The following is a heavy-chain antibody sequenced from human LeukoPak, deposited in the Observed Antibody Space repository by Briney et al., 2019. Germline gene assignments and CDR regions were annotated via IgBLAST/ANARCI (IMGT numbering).Heavy chain of an antibody. J-gene: IGHJ4*02. CDR3: ARHVRNGDYWDY. V-gene: IGHV1-46*01. CDR1: GYTFTIYH. D-gene: IGHD4-17*01. Sequence: ASVTVSCMASGYTFTIYHMHWVRQAPGQGLEWMGIINPSGGDTSYAQKFQGRVTMTRDTSTSTVYMELSSLRSEDTAVYYCARHVRNGDYWDYWGQGTLVTVSS. CDR2: INPSGGDT.